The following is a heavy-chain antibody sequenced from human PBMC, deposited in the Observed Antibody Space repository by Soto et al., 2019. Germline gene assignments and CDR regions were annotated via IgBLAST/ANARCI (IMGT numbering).Heavy chain of an antibody. CDR3: ASPGGDGYYFDY. D-gene: IGHD3-16*01. J-gene: IGHJ4*02. Sequence: QVQLVESGGGVVQPGRSLRLSCAASGFTFSSYAMHWVRQAPGKGLEWVAVISYDGSNKYYADSVKGRFTISRDNSKNPLYLQMNSLRAEDTAVYYCASPGGDGYYFDYWGQGTLVTVSS. CDR2: ISYDGSNK. V-gene: IGHV3-30-3*01. CDR1: GFTFSSYA.